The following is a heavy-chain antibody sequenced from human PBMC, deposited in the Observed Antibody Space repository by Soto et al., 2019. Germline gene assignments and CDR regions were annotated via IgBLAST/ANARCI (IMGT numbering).Heavy chain of an antibody. V-gene: IGHV4-30-2*01. CDR3: ASAQLEGNWCDP. CDR1: GGSISSGGYS. D-gene: IGHD1-1*01. CDR2: IYHSGSS. Sequence: QLQLQESGSGLVRPSQTLSLTCAVSGGSISSGGYSWNWIRQPPGKGLEWIGYIYHSGSSLYNPSPKTXVTTXHXKSKNRCPLKLTSVTAADTAVYYCASAQLEGNWCDPWGQGTLVTVSS. J-gene: IGHJ5*02.